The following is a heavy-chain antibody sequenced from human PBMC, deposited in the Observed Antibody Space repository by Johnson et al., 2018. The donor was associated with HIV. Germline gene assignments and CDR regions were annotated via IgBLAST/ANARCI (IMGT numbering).Heavy chain of an antibody. CDR3: ARGGKAHAFDI. Sequence: QVQLVESGGGLVQPGGSLRLSCAASGFTFSNYGMHWVRQAPGKGLEWVAGISHDGWNKHSADSVKGRFTISRDNPKNTLYLQMNSLRAEDTAVYYCARGGKAHAFDIWGQGTMVTVSS. CDR1: GFTFSNYG. V-gene: IGHV3-30*03. D-gene: IGHD3-16*01. CDR2: ISHDGWNK. J-gene: IGHJ3*02.